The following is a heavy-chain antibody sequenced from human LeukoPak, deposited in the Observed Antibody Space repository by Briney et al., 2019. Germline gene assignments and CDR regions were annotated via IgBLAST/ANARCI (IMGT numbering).Heavy chain of an antibody. CDR1: GFTFSDYY. CDR2: ISSSGSTI. CDR3: AREIGDIVVVPAATDYYYYYYMDV. J-gene: IGHJ6*03. D-gene: IGHD2-2*01. V-gene: IGHV3-11*04. Sequence: GGSLRLSCAASGFTFSDYYMSWIRQAPGKGLEWVSYISSSGSTIYYADSVKGRFTISGDNAKNSLYLQMNSLRAEDTAVYYCAREIGDIVVVPAATDYYYYYYMDVWGKGTTVTVSS.